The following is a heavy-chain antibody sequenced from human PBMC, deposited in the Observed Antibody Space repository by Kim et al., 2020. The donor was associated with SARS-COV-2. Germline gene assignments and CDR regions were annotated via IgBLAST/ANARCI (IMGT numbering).Heavy chain of an antibody. J-gene: IGHJ4*02. D-gene: IGHD2-21*02. Sequence: ASVKVSCKASGYTFTGYYVHWVRPAPGQGLEWVGWINPNSGDTMYAQKFQGRVTLTRDTSISTAYMELIRLRSDDTAVYFCAREVTPTADSFDYWGLGTLVTVSS. CDR3: AREVTPTADSFDY. CDR1: GYTFTGYY. CDR2: INPNSGDT. V-gene: IGHV1-2*02.